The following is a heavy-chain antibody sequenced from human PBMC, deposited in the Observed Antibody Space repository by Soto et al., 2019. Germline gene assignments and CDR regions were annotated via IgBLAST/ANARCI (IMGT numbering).Heavy chain of an antibody. CDR2: IYSGGDT. J-gene: IGHJ4*02. D-gene: IGHD1-7*01. V-gene: IGHV3-53*01. CDR3: ARDPFSKFPHETRVFNN. Sequence: GGSLRLSCAASGFSVSSNYMNWVRQSPGKGLEWVSVIYSGGDTHYTDSVKGRFTVSRDTSENTLFLEMKSLRAEDTAIYYCARDPFSKFPHETRVFNNWGLGPLVTVSP. CDR1: GFSVSSNY.